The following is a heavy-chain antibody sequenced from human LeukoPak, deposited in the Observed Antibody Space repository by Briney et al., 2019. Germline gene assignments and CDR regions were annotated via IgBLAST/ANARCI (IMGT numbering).Heavy chain of an antibody. CDR2: IWYDGSNK. J-gene: IGHJ4*02. V-gene: IGHV3-33*01. D-gene: IGHD3-3*01. CDR3: ARDWSGTFDY. CDR1: GFTFSSYG. Sequence: GRSLRLSCAASGFTFSSYGMHWVRQAPGKGLEWVAVIWYDGSNKYYADSVKGRFTISSDNSKNTLYLQMNSLRAEDTAVYYCARDWSGTFDYWGQGTLVTVSS.